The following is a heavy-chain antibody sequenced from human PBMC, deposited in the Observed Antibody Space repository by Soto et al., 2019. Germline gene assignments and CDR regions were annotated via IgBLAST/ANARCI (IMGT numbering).Heavy chain of an antibody. J-gene: IGHJ4*02. Sequence: PSETLSLTCAVYGGSFSGYYWSWIRQPPGKGLERIGEINHSGSTNYNPSLKSRVTISIDTSKNQFSLKLTSVTAADTSVYFCARGGMAARHFDYWGQGALVTVSS. D-gene: IGHD6-6*01. V-gene: IGHV4-34*01. CDR3: ARGGMAARHFDY. CDR1: GGSFSGYY. CDR2: INHSGST.